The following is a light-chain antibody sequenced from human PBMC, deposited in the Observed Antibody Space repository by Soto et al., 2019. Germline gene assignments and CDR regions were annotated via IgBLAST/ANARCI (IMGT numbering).Light chain of an antibody. CDR3: SSYGGSNILI. V-gene: IGLV2-8*01. CDR2: EVS. CDR1: SSDVGGYNY. J-gene: IGLJ2*01. Sequence: QSALTQPPSASGSPGQSVTISCTGTSSDVGGYNYVSWYQQHPGKAPKLMIYEVSNRPSGVPDRFSGSKSGNTASLTVSGLQAEDEGDYYCSSYGGSNILIFGGGTQLTVL.